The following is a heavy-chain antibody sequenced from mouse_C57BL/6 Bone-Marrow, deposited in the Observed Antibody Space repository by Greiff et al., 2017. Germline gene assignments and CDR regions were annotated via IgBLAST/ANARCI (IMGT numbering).Heavy chain of an antibody. D-gene: IGHD1-3*01. Sequence: VQLQQSGAELAKPGASVKLSCKASGYTFTSYWMHWVKQRPGQGLEWIGYINPSSGYTKYNQKFKGKATLTADKSSSTAYMQLSSLTYEDSAVYYGARDNFFAYWGQGTLVTVSA. CDR2: INPSSGYT. CDR1: GYTFTSYW. J-gene: IGHJ3*01. V-gene: IGHV1-7*01. CDR3: ARDNFFAY.